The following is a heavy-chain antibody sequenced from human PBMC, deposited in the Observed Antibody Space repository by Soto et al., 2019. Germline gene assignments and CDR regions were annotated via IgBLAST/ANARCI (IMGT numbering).Heavy chain of an antibody. CDR2: IYYSGST. Sequence: QVQLQESGPGLVKPSQTLSLTCTVSGGSISSGGYYWSWIRQHPGKGLEWIGYIYYSGSTYYNPYLTSRVTISVDTSKNQFSLKLSSVTAADTAVYYCAREAGGYEIVGPFDYWGQGTLVTVSS. D-gene: IGHD5-18*01. J-gene: IGHJ4*02. V-gene: IGHV4-31*03. CDR1: GGSISSGGYY. CDR3: AREAGGYEIVGPFDY.